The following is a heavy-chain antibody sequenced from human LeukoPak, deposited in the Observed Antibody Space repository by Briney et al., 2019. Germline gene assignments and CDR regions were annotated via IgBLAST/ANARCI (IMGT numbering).Heavy chain of an antibody. Sequence: PSGTLSLTCAVSGGSISSSNWWSWVRQPPGKGLEWIGEIYHSGSTNYNPSLKSRVTISVDKSKNQFSLKLSSVTAADTAVYYCASRPFTMVRGVPTFDYWGQGTLVTVSS. V-gene: IGHV4-4*02. D-gene: IGHD3-10*01. CDR3: ASRPFTMVRGVPTFDY. CDR1: GGSISSSNW. J-gene: IGHJ4*02. CDR2: IYHSGST.